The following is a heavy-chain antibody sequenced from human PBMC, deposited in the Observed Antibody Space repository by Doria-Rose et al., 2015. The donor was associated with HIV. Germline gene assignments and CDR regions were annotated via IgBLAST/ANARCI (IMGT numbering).Heavy chain of an antibody. D-gene: IGHD6-13*01. CDR1: GVSLSSPGMG. J-gene: IGHJ4*02. V-gene: IGHV2-26*01. CDR3: ARIKSSRWYHKYYFDF. CDR2: SFSDDER. Sequence: SGPVLVKPTETLTQTCTVSGVSLSSPGMGVSWIRQPPGKALEWLANSFSDDERSYKSSLKSRLTISRGTSKSQVVLTMTDMDPVDTATYYCARIKSSRWYHKYYFDFWGQGTLVIVSA.